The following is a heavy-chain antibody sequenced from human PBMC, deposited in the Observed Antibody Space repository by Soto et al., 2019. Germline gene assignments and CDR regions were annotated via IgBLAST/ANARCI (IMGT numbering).Heavy chain of an antibody. D-gene: IGHD3-10*01. V-gene: IGHV1-69*06. CDR1: XXXXXXXX. CDR3: ASPDRVNFAFDI. J-gene: IGHJ3*02. Sequence: QVQLVXSGXXXXXXXXXVKXXCXAXXXXXXXXXIXWXXXAXXXXLEWMGGVIPTFHTPLYAKRFQGRVTITADTSTRTVYMELSSLRSEDTAVYYCASPDRVNFAFDIWGQGTMVTVSS. CDR2: VIPTFHTP.